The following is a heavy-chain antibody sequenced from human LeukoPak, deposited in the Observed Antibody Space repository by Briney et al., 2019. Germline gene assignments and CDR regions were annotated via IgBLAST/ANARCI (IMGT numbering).Heavy chain of an antibody. D-gene: IGHD6-19*01. J-gene: IGHJ4*02. CDR3: ARVLGVQESEYCFDY. CDR1: GFTFSSYS. V-gene: IGHV3-21*01. Sequence: GGSLRLSCAASGFTFSSYSMNWVRQAPGKGLEWASSISSSSSYIYYADSVKGRFTISRDNAKNSLYLQMNSLRAEDTAVYYCARVLGVQESEYCFDYWGQGTLVTVSS. CDR2: ISSSSSYI.